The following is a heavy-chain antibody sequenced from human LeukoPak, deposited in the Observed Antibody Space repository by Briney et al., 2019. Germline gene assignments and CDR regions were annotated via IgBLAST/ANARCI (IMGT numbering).Heavy chain of an antibody. Sequence: GGSLRLSCAASGFTFSSYAMSWVRQAPGKGLEWVSAISGSGGRIYYADSVKGRFTISRDNSKNTLYLQMNSLRSEDTAVYYCAKDTSGYDPYLDYWGQGTLVTVSS. V-gene: IGHV3-23*01. D-gene: IGHD5-12*01. J-gene: IGHJ4*02. CDR1: GFTFSSYA. CDR2: ISGSGGRI. CDR3: AKDTSGYDPYLDY.